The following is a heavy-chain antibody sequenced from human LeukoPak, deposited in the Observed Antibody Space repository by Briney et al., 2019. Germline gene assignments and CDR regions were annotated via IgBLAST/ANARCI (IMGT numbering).Heavy chain of an antibody. V-gene: IGHV3-73*01. D-gene: IGHD3-22*01. CDR1: GFTFSGSV. CDR2: ITGQLNSYAT. J-gene: IGHJ4*02. Sequence: GGSLRLSCAASGFTFSGSVMHWVRQASGKGLEWVGRITGQLNSYATVYAASVTARFTISSDDSKNTAYLQMNSLKTEDTAVYYCATDLVPHYYDSSGYDYWGQGTLVTVSS. CDR3: ATDLVPHYYDSSGYDY.